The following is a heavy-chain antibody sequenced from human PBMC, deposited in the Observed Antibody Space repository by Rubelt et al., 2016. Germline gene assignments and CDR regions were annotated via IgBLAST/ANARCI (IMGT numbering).Heavy chain of an antibody. Sequence: QVRLQQWGGGLLKASETLSLTCAVYGEPLSNYLWTWVRQSPGKGLEWIGEVSHSGGPNSIPSLEGRLTTSMDTSRNQVSMRLTSVVAADSATYYCVRGPDSLDISGVLHWGQGVPVTVSS. CDR2: VSHSGGP. J-gene: IGHJ4*02. CDR3: VRGPDSLDISGVLH. CDR1: GEPLSNYL. V-gene: IGHV4-34*02. D-gene: IGHD6-19*01.